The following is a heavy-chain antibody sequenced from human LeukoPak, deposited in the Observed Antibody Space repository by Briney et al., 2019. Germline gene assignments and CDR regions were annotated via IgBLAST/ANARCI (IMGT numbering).Heavy chain of an antibody. CDR2: INAGNGNT. CDR1: GYTFTSYA. Sequence: ASVKVSCKASGYTFTSYAMHWVRQAPGQRLEWMGWINAGNGNTKYSQKFQGRVTITRDTSASTAYMELCSLRSEDTAVYYCARYSTFGGVTYFDYWGQGTLVTVSS. D-gene: IGHD3-16*01. CDR3: ARYSTFGGVTYFDY. J-gene: IGHJ4*02. V-gene: IGHV1-3*01.